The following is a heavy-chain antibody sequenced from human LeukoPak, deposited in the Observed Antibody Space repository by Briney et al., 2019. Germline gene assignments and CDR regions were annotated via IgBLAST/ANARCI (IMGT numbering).Heavy chain of an antibody. J-gene: IGHJ6*03. CDR2: ITSTSTYM. V-gene: IGHV3-21*01. CDR1: GFTFSSYS. Sequence: GGSLRLSCAASGFTFSSYSMNWVRQAPGKGLEWVASITSTSTYMFYADSVRGRFTISRDNAANSLFLQMDSLRGEDTAVYYCARDPYSGAYGADYYYFMDVWGRGTTVTVSS. D-gene: IGHD1-26*01. CDR3: ARDPYSGAYGADYYYFMDV.